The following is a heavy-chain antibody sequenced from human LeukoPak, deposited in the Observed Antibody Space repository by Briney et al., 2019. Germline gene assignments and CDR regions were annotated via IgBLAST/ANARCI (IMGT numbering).Heavy chain of an antibody. J-gene: IGHJ4*02. CDR1: GFTFDDYA. D-gene: IGHD5-24*01. CDR2: ISWNSVTM. Sequence: GGSLRLSCAASGFTFDDYAMHWVRQIPGKGLEWVSGISWNSVTMAYADSVKGRFTISRDNSQNTLYLQMNSLRAEDTAVYYCAKDWAGSDKRYYFDYWGQGTLVTVSS. V-gene: IGHV3-9*01. CDR3: AKDWAGSDKRYYFDY.